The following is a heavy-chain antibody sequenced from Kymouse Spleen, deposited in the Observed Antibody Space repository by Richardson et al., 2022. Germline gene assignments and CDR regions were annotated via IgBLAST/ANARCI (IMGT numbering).Heavy chain of an antibody. CDR1: GFTFSNAW. V-gene: IGHV3-15*01. CDR2: IKSKTDGGTT. D-gene: IGHD2-8*01. J-gene: IGHJ4*02. CDR3: TTTLYCTNGVCFDY. Sequence: VQLVESGGGLVKPGGSLRLSCAASGFTFSNAWMSWVRQAPGKGLEWVGRIKSKTDGGTTDYAAPVKGRFTISRDDSKNTLYLQMNSLKTEDTAVYYCTTTLYCTNGVCFDYWGQGTLVTVSS.